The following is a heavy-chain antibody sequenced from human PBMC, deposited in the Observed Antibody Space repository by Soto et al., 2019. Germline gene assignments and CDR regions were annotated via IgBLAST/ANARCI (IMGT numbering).Heavy chain of an antibody. CDR2: ISAYNGNT. V-gene: IGHV1-18*01. J-gene: IGHJ5*01. CDR1: GYTFTSYG. Sequence: QVQLVQSGAEVKKPGASVKVSCKASGYTFTSYGISWVRQAPGQGLKWMGWISAYNGNTNYAQKLQDRVTMTTDAPTSTAYMELGSLRSDDTAVYYCAWEWETVYGDLTRRVDSWGQGTLVTVSS. D-gene: IGHD4-17*01. CDR3: AWEWETVYGDLTRRVDS.